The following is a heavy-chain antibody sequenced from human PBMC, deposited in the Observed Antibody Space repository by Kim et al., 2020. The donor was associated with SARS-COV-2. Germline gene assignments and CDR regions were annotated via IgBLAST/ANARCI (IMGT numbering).Heavy chain of an antibody. Sequence: YGDSVQGRFTISRDNSKNTLYLQMNSLRAEDTAVYYCAKSDQDLVWELDYWGQGTLVTVSS. J-gene: IGHJ4*02. CDR3: AKSDQDLVWELDY. V-gene: IGHV3-23*01. D-gene: IGHD1-26*01.